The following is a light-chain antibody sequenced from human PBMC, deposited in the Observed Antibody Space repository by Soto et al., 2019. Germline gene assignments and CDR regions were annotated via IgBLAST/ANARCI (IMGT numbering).Light chain of an antibody. CDR1: SSNIGNNY. CDR3: GTWDSSLSAVV. CDR2: DIH. J-gene: IGLJ2*01. V-gene: IGLV1-51*01. Sequence: QSVLTQPPSVSAAPGQKVTISCSGSSSNIGNNYVSWYQQLPGTAPKLLIYDIHKRPSGIPDRFSGSKSGTSATLGITGLQTGHEADYYCGTWDSSLSAVVFGGGTKLTVL.